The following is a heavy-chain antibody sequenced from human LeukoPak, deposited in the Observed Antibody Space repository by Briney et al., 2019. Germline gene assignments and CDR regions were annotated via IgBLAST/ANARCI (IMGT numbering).Heavy chain of an antibody. CDR2: IYHSGST. CDR1: GGSITSDNW. V-gene: IGHV4-4*02. CDR3: ARDRDCMGV. Sequence: SETLSLTCAVSGGSITSDNWWTWVRQPPGKGLEWIGAIYHSGSTDYNPSLKSRVTISVDKSKNQFSLRLNSVTAADTAVYFCARDRDCMGVWGQGTTVTVSS. J-gene: IGHJ6*02.